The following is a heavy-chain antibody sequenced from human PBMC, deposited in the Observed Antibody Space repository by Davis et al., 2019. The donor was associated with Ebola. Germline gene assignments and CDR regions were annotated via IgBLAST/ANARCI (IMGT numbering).Heavy chain of an antibody. D-gene: IGHD3-3*01. CDR2: ISSSGSTI. Sequence: PGGSLRLSCAASGFTFSDYYMSWIRQAPGKGLEWVSYISSSGSTIYYADSVKGRFTISRDNAKNSLYLQMNSLRAEDMAVYYCARDPKRSYVLRIFGEGRGGMDVWGQGTTVTVSS. CDR1: GFTFSDYY. J-gene: IGHJ6*02. V-gene: IGHV3-11*04. CDR3: ARDPKRSYVLRIFGEGRGGMDV.